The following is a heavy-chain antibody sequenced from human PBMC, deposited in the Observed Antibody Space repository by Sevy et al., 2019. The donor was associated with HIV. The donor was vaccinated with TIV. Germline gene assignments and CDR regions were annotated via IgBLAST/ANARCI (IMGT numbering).Heavy chain of an antibody. CDR1: GFTFSSYS. D-gene: IGHD3-3*01. CDR3: ARRSGRPLYLEGKGALDI. V-gene: IGHV3-21*01. Sequence: GGSLRLSCAASGFTFSSYSMNWVRQAPGKGLEWVSSISSSSSYIYYADSVKGRFTISRDNAKKSLYLQMNSLRAEDTAVYYWARRSGRPLYLEGKGALDIWGQGTMVTVSS. J-gene: IGHJ3*02. CDR2: ISSSSSYI.